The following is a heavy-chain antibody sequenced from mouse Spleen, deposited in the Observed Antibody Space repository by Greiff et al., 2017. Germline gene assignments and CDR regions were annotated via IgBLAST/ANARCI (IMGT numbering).Heavy chain of an antibody. D-gene: IGHD2-14*01. V-gene: IGHV1-18*01. CDR1: GYTFTDYN. Sequence: VHVKQSGPELVKPGASVKIPCKASGYTFTDYNMDWVKQSHGKSLEWIGDINPNNGGTIYNQKFKGKATLTVDKSSSTAYMELRSLTSEDTAVYYCARVNRSWFAYWGQGTLVTVSA. J-gene: IGHJ3*01. CDR2: INPNNGGT. CDR3: ARVNRSWFAY.